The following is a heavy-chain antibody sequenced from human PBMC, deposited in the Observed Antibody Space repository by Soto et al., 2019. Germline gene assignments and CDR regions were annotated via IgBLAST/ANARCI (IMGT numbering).Heavy chain of an antibody. Sequence: PSETLSLTCAVYGGSFSGYYWSWIRQPPGKGLEWIGEINHSGSTNYNPSLKSRVTISVDTSKNQFSLKLSSVTAADTAVYYCARGRNTYYYGSGSYYRGDYWGQGTLVTVSS. CDR2: INHSGST. V-gene: IGHV4-34*01. CDR1: GGSFSGYY. CDR3: ARGRNTYYYGSGSYYRGDY. J-gene: IGHJ4*02. D-gene: IGHD3-10*01.